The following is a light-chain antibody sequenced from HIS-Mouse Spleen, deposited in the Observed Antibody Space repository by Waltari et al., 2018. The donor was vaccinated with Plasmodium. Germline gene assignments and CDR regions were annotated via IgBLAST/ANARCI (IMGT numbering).Light chain of an antibody. Sequence: AIWMTQSPSFLSASPGDRVTISCRMSQSISSYLAWYQQKPGKAPELLIYAASTLQSGVPARFSGSGSGTDFTLTISCLQSEDFATYYCQQYYSFPYTFGQGTKLEIK. V-gene: IGKV1D-8*02. CDR1: QSISSY. CDR2: AAS. CDR3: QQYYSFPYT. J-gene: IGKJ2*01.